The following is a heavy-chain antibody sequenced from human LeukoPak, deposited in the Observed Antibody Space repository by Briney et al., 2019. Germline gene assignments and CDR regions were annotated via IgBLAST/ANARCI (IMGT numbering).Heavy chain of an antibody. CDR1: GFTFSSYS. Sequence: GGSLRLSCAASGFTFSSYSMNWVRQAPGKGLEWASYISSSSSTIYYADSVKGRFTISRDNAKNSLYLQMNSLRAEDTAVYYCARSPVVVTAIGAYYYYYMDVWGKGTTVTVSS. CDR3: ARSPVVVTAIGAYYYYYMDV. V-gene: IGHV3-48*01. J-gene: IGHJ6*03. CDR2: ISSSSSTI. D-gene: IGHD2-21*02.